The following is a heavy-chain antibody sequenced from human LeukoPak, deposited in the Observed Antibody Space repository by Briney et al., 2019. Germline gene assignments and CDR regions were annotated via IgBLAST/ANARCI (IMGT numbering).Heavy chain of an antibody. J-gene: IGHJ4*02. V-gene: IGHV4-59*01. CDR2: VYYSGST. CDR3: ARGSNPYQFDY. Sequence: PSETLSLTRAVSGGSISTYYWSWIRAPPGTGLEWIGYVYYSGSTNYNPSLRRRVTISVGTSKNQFSLKLSSVTAADTAVYYCARGSNPYQFDYWGQGTLVTVSS. CDR1: GGSISTYY. D-gene: IGHD1-26*01.